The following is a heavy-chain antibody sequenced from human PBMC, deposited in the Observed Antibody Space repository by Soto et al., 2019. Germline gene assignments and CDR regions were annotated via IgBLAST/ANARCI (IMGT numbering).Heavy chain of an antibody. CDR1: GFTFSSYD. Sequence: EVQLVESGGGLVQPGGSLRLSCAASGFTFSSYDMHWVRQATGKGLEWVSAIGTAGDTYYPGSVKGRFTISRENAKNSLYLQMNSLRAGDTAVYYCARGHLPGSYYGMDVWGQGTTVTVSS. CDR3: ARGHLPGSYYGMDV. CDR2: IGTAGDT. V-gene: IGHV3-13*01. J-gene: IGHJ6*02.